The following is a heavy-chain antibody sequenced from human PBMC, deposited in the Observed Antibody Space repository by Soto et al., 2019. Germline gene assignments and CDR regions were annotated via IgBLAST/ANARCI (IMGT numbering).Heavy chain of an antibody. D-gene: IGHD2-8*01. CDR3: ARDITGANGDY. CDR2: ISTSNADT. CDR1: GYTFINYN. Sequence: ASVKVSCKASGYTFINYNIFWVRQAPGQGLEWMGWISTSNADTNYAQNFQGRVTMTTDTSTSTAYVELRSLRYDDTAVYYCARDITGANGDYWGQGTLVTVSS. V-gene: IGHV1-18*01. J-gene: IGHJ4*02.